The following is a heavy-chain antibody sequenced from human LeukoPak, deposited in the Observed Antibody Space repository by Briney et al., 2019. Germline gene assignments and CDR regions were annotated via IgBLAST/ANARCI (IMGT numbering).Heavy chain of an antibody. D-gene: IGHD6-13*01. Sequence: SETLSLTCTVSGGSISSYYWSWIRQPPGKGLEWIGYIYYSGSTNYNPTLKSRVTISVDTSKNQFSLKLSSVTAADTAVYYCASSCWQQLVLDYWGQGTLVTVSS. CDR2: IYYSGST. J-gene: IGHJ4*02. V-gene: IGHV4-59*01. CDR3: ASSCWQQLVLDY. CDR1: GGSISSYY.